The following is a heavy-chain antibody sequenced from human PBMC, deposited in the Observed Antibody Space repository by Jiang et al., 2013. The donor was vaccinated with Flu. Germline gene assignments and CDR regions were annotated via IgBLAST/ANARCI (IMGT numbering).Heavy chain of an antibody. D-gene: IGHD3-10*01. CDR1: GGSFSGYY. Sequence: LLKPSETLSLTCAVYGGSFSGYYWSWIRQPPGKGLEWIGEINHSGSTNYNPSLKSRVTISVDTSKNQFSLKLSSVTAAGTAVYYCARAKVRGVITRSYWYFDLWGRGTLVTVSS. J-gene: IGHJ2*01. V-gene: IGHV4-34*01. CDR3: ARAKVRGVITRSYWYFDL. CDR2: INHSGST.